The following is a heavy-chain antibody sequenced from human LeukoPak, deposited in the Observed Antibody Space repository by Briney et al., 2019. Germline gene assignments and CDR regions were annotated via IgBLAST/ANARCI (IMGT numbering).Heavy chain of an antibody. CDR3: ARGYDSSGYYSEEYYFDY. Sequence: SQTLSLTCALSGDSVSSNSAAWNWIRQSPSRGLEWLGRTYYRSKWYNDYAVSVKSRITINPDTSKNQFSLQLNSVTPEDTAVYYCARGYDSSGYYSEEYYFDYWGQGTLVTVSS. J-gene: IGHJ4*02. D-gene: IGHD3-22*01. V-gene: IGHV6-1*01. CDR2: TYYRSKWYN. CDR1: GDSVSSNSAA.